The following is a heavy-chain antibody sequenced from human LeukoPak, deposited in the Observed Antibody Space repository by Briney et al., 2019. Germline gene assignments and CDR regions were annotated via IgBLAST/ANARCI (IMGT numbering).Heavy chain of an antibody. Sequence: PGGSLRLSCAASGFTFGDYAMHWVRQAPGKGLEWVSGISWNSGSIDYADSVKGRFTISRDNAKNSLYLQMNRLRAEDTALYSCAKVTMVRGVIAYYYYMDVWGKGTPVTVSS. D-gene: IGHD3-10*01. CDR2: ISWNSGSI. CDR3: AKVTMVRGVIAYYYYMDV. CDR1: GFTFGDYA. V-gene: IGHV3-9*01. J-gene: IGHJ6*03.